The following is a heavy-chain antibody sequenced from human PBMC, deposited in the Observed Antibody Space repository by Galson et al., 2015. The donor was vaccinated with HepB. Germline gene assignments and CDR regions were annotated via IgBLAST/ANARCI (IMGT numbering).Heavy chain of an antibody. CDR1: GYTLSELS. CDR3: ATDQGAVGATSAFDI. J-gene: IGHJ3*02. CDR2: FDPEDGET. V-gene: IGHV1-24*01. Sequence: SVKVSCKVSGYTLSELSMHWVRQAPGKGLEWMGGFDPEDGETIYAQKFQGRVSMTEDTSTDTASMVLSFLRSDDTAVYYCATDQGAVGATSAFDIWGQETTVTVSS. D-gene: IGHD1-26*01.